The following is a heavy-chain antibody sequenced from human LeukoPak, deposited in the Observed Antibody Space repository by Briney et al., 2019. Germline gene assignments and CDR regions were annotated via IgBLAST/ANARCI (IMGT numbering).Heavy chain of an antibody. V-gene: IGHV3-48*01. CDR2: ISSSSATI. Sequence: GGSLRLSCAASGSTFSPYSMNWVRQAPGKGLEWVSYISSSSATIYYADSVKGRFTISRDNAKNSLYLQMNSLRAEDTAVYYCAGQSRLGYCSGGSCYSQPFDPWGQGTLVTVSS. D-gene: IGHD2-15*01. CDR1: GSTFSPYS. CDR3: AGQSRLGYCSGGSCYSQPFDP. J-gene: IGHJ5*02.